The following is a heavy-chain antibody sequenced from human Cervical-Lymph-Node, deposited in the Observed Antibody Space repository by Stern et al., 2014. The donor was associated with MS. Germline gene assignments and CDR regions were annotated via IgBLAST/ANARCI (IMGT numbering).Heavy chain of an antibody. V-gene: IGHV3-15*01. D-gene: IGHD3-16*01. CDR2: IKTKTDGGAT. J-gene: IGHJ4*02. Sequence: EVQLVESGGDLVKPGGSLRLSCAASGFTFSDAWMSWVRQAPGKGLEWVGRIKTKTDGGATYYAAPVKGRFTMSRDDSKNTVFLQMNSLKIEDTAVYYCLTEWAAGGIRLDYWGQGTLVSVSS. CDR1: GFTFSDAW. CDR3: LTEWAAGGIRLDY.